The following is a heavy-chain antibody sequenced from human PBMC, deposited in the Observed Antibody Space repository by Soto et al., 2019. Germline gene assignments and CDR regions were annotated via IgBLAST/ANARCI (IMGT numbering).Heavy chain of an antibody. J-gene: IGHJ4*02. V-gene: IGHV3-33*01. CDR3: ARESSSSFDY. CDR2: IWYDGSNK. D-gene: IGHD6-13*01. CDR1: GFTFSSYG. Sequence: QVQLVESGGGVVQPGRSLRLSCAASGFTFSSYGMHWVRQAPGKGLEWVAVIWYDGSNKYFADSVKGRFTISRDNSKNTLYLQMNSLRAEDTAVYYCARESSSSFDYWGQGTLVTVSS.